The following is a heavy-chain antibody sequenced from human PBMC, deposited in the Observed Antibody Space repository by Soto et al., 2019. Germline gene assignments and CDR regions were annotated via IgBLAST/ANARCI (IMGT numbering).Heavy chain of an antibody. J-gene: IGHJ4*02. CDR1: GGSFSGYY. CDR2: INHSGST. V-gene: IGHV4-34*01. D-gene: IGHD6-19*01. Sequence: SETLSLTCTVYGGSFSGYYWSWIRQPPGKGLEWIGEINHSGSTNYNPSLKSRVTISVDTSKNQFSLKLSSVTAADTAVYYCARGTRGYSSGWYDYWGQGTLVTVSS. CDR3: ARGTRGYSSGWYDY.